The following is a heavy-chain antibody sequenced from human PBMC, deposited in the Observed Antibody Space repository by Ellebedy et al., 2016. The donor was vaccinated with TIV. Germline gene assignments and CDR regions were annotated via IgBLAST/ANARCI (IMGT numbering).Heavy chain of an antibody. V-gene: IGHV5-51*01. D-gene: IGHD6-6*01. J-gene: IGHJ3*01. CDR1: GYFFTNYW. CDR3: ARQASSSDAFDV. CDR2: IYPCDSDT. Sequence: GESLKISCKGSGYFFTNYWIGRVRQMPGKGREWMGIIYPCDSDTRYSPSFQGQVTISADKSICTAYLQWSSLKAPETAIYYCARQASSSDAFDVWGQGTMGTVSS.